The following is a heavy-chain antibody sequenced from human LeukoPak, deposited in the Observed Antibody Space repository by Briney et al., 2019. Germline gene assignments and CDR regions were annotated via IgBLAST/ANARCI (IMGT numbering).Heavy chain of an antibody. CDR1: GFTFSGYR. CDR3: ARSFPYSSSAVDY. CDR2: FSSSSGYI. J-gene: IGHJ4*02. D-gene: IGHD6-6*01. V-gene: IGHV3-21*01. Sequence: GGSLRLSCAASGFTFSGYRMNWVRQAPGKGLEWVSSFSSSSGYIFYADSVKGRFTISRDNAKDSLYLQMNSLRAEDTAVYYCARSFPYSSSAVDYWGQGTLVTVSS.